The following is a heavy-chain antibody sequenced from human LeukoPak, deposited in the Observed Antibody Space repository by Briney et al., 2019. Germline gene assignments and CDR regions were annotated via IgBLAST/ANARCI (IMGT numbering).Heavy chain of an antibody. Sequence: ASVKVSCKASGYTFTGYYMHWVRQAPGQGLEWMGWINPNSGGTNYAQKFQGRVTMTRDTSISTAYMELSRLRSDDTAVYYCASEAAAQAGAAFDYWGQGTLVTVSS. V-gene: IGHV1-2*02. J-gene: IGHJ4*02. CDR3: ASEAAAQAGAAFDY. CDR1: GYTFTGYY. CDR2: INPNSGGT. D-gene: IGHD6-13*01.